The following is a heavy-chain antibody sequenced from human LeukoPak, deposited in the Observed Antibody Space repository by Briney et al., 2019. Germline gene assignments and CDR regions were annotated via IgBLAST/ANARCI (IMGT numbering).Heavy chain of an antibody. V-gene: IGHV3-30*04. CDR1: GFTFSNYA. CDR3: ARAFENTTVVPFYFDY. Sequence: GRSLRLSCAASGFTFSNYAIHWVRQAPGKGLEWVAVISNDGSVEYHADSVKGRVTISRDNSKNTVSLQMSSLRAEDTAIYYCARAFENTTVVPFYFDYWGQGALVTVSS. D-gene: IGHD3-22*01. CDR2: ISNDGSVE. J-gene: IGHJ4*02.